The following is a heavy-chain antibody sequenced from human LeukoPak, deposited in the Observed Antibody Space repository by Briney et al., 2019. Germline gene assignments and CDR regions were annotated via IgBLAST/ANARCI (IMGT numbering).Heavy chain of an antibody. CDR1: GGSISSSAYY. CDR2: IYYSGNT. Sequence: SETLSLTCSVSGGSISSSAYYWGWIRQPPGQGLEWIGSIYYSGNTYYNPSLKSPVTISIDTSKNQFSLRLISVTAADTAVYSCARVSIAVDGFYFHHWGQGTLVTVSS. CDR3: ARVSIAVDGFYFHH. V-gene: IGHV4-39*07. D-gene: IGHD6-19*01. J-gene: IGHJ1*01.